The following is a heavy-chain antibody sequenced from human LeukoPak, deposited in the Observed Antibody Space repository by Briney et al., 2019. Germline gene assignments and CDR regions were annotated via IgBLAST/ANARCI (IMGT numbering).Heavy chain of an antibody. J-gene: IGHJ6*03. CDR2: IYYSVST. CDR1: GGSISSSSYY. Sequence: SETLSLTCTVSGGSISSSSYYWGWIRQPPGKGLEWIGSIYYSVSTYYNPSLKSRVTISVDTSKNQFSLKLSSVTAADTAVYYCARMGHSSGYYYSINYYYYMDVWGKGTTVTISS. D-gene: IGHD3-22*01. V-gene: IGHV4-39*01. CDR3: ARMGHSSGYYYSINYYYYMDV.